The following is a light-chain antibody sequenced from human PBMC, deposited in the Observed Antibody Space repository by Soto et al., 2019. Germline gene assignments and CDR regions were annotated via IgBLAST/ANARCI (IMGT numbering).Light chain of an antibody. CDR2: AAS. J-gene: IGKJ4*01. CDR3: QQTNSFPLT. Sequence: DIQMTQSXXXXSASVGDRVTITCRASQGISSWLAWYQQKPGKAPNLLIYAASSLQSGVPSRFSGSGSGTDFTLTISSMKPEDFATYYCQQTNSFPLTFGGGTKVEIK. CDR1: QGISSW. V-gene: IGKV1-12*01.